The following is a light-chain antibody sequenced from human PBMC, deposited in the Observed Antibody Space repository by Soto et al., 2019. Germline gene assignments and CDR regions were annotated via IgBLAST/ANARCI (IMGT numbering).Light chain of an antibody. CDR3: ASFTTSNHVV. Sequence: QSALTQPASVSGSPGQSITISCTGTGSDVGAYNYVSWYQQHPGRASKLMIFEVTNRPSGISNRLSGSKSGNTASLTISGLQPEDEAHYYCASFTTSNHVVFGGGTKVTVL. V-gene: IGLV2-14*01. CDR2: EVT. J-gene: IGLJ2*01. CDR1: GSDVGAYNY.